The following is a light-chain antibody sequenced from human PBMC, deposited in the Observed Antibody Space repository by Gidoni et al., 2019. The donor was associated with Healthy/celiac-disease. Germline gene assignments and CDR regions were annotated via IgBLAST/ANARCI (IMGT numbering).Light chain of an antibody. J-gene: IGKJ1*01. V-gene: IGKV1-39*01. CDR3: QQSYSTPQT. CDR2: AAS. Sequence: DIQMNQSPSSLSASVGDRVTITCRASQSSSSYLNWYQQKPGKAPKLLIYAASSLQSGVPSRFSGSGSGTDFTLTISSLQPEDFATYYCQQSYSTPQTFGQGTKVEIK. CDR1: QSSSSY.